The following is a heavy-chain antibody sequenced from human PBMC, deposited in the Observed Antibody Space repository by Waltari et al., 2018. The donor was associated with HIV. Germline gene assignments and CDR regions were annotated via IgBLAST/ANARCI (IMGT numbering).Heavy chain of an antibody. D-gene: IGHD3-3*01. CDR3: SRDTFGEYDF. CDR2: INIDGRTI. Sequence: EVQLVQSGGGLIKPGGSLRLSCAASGFSVTNYWMHWVRQSPGKGLVWVSRINIDGRTIDYADSVKCRFTISRDSAKNTLSLQMNSLREEDTAVYYCSRDTFGEYDFWGQGALVTVSS. CDR1: GFSVTNYW. V-gene: IGHV3-74*01. J-gene: IGHJ4*02.